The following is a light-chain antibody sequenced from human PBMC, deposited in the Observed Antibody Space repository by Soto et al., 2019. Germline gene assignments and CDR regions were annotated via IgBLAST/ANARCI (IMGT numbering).Light chain of an antibody. CDR3: QQYRSYSWT. CDR1: QSVSSW. Sequence: DVQLTQSPSTLSASVGDRVTITCRASQSVSSWLAWYQAKPGKAPHLLLYKASTLESGVPSRFIGSGSGTEFTLTISSMQPDDFATYYCQQYRSYSWTFGQGTKVEI. J-gene: IGKJ1*01. V-gene: IGKV1-5*03. CDR2: KAS.